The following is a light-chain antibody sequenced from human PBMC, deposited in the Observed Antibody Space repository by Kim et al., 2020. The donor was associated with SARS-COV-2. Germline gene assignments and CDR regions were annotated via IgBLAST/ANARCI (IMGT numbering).Light chain of an antibody. CDR2: TTN. V-gene: IGLV7-43*01. CDR3: LLSYGGAWV. J-gene: IGLJ3*02. CDR1: IGAVTSSYY. Sequence: PEGTVTRPCAPSIGAVTSSYYPNWFQQQPGQAPRALIYTTNNKHSWTPARFSGSRLGGKAALTLSGVQPEDEAEYYCLLSYGGAWVFGGGTQLTVL.